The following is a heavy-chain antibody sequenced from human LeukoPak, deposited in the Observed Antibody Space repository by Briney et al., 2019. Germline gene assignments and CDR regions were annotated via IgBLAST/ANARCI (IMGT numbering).Heavy chain of an antibody. CDR3: AKEGTASKPSDLDH. CDR2: ISSSSSYI. J-gene: IGHJ4*02. D-gene: IGHD1/OR15-1a*01. V-gene: IGHV3-21*01. Sequence: PGGSLRLSCAASGFTFSSYSMNWVRQAPGKGLEWVSSISSSSSYIYYADSVKGRFTISRDNAKNSLYLQMNSLRAEDTAVYYCAKEGTASKPSDLDHRGQGILVTVSS. CDR1: GFTFSSYS.